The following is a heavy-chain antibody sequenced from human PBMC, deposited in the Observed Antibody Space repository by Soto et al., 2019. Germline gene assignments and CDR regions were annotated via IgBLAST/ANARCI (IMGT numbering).Heavy chain of an antibody. CDR2: ISFDGGNK. J-gene: IGHJ6*01. CDR3: ARFSTSLNYFDYYGMDV. V-gene: IGHV3-30*04. D-gene: IGHD2-2*01. CDR1: GFTFHSFS. Sequence: QVQLVESGGGVVQPGRSLRLSCEASGFTFHSFSMHWVRQAPGKGLEWVAVISFDGGNKDYADSVKGRFTISRDNSKNTLDLQMDSLRTEHTAVYYCARFSTSLNYFDYYGMDVWGQGTTVDVSS.